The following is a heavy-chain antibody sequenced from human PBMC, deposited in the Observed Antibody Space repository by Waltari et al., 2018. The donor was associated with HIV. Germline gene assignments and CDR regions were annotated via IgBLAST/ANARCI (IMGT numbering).Heavy chain of an antibody. V-gene: IGHV1-18*01. CDR2: INAYSHNR. D-gene: IGHD5-12*01. CDR3: ARVRGAKWPASYYGMDV. Sequence: QAQLIQSGPEAKKPGASVKVSCQASGFDFRSYGVNWVRRTPGQGFEWLGWINAYSHNRNYTEGRITLTTNTSSNTASLELRSRRPDDTGTYYCARVRGAKWPASYYGMDVWGQGTAVSVSS. J-gene: IGHJ6*02. CDR1: GFDFRSYG.